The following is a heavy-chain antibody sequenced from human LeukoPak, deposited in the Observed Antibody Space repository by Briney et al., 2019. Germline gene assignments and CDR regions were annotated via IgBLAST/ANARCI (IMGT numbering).Heavy chain of an antibody. D-gene: IGHD3-22*01. Sequence: ASVKVSCKASGYTFTGYYMHWVRQAPGQGLEWMGWINPNSGGTNYAQKFQGRVTMTRDTSISTAYMELSRLRSDDTAVYYCARVVSDGVYSSGYFYYFDYWGQGTLVTVSS. V-gene: IGHV1-2*02. CDR2: INPNSGGT. CDR3: ARVVSDGVYSSGYFYYFDY. J-gene: IGHJ4*02. CDR1: GYTFTGYY.